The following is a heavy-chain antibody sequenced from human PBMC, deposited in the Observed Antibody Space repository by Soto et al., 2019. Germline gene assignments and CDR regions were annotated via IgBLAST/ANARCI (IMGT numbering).Heavy chain of an antibody. CDR3: ARDLGYCSRMSCYMGAFDI. CDR1: GFTFSSYA. V-gene: IGHV3-33*01. CDR2: IWYDGSNK. Sequence: GGSLRLSCAASGFTFSSYAMHWVRQAPGKGLEWVALIWYDGSNKYYADSVKGRFTISRDNSKSTLYLQMNSLRAEDTAVYYCARDLGYCSRMSCYMGAFDIWGQGTMVTVSS. D-gene: IGHD2-2*02. J-gene: IGHJ3*02.